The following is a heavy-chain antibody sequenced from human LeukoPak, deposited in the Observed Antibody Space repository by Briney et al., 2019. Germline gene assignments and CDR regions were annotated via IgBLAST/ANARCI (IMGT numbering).Heavy chain of an antibody. CDR1: GFTFSSYS. Sequence: GGSLRLSCAASGFTFSSYSMNWVRQAPGKGLEWVSSISSSSSYIYYADSVKGRFTISRDNAKNSLYLQMNSLRAEDTAVYYCARPHSSGDAFDIWGQGTMVTVSS. J-gene: IGHJ3*02. CDR2: ISSSSSYI. CDR3: ARPHSSGDAFDI. D-gene: IGHD6-25*01. V-gene: IGHV3-21*01.